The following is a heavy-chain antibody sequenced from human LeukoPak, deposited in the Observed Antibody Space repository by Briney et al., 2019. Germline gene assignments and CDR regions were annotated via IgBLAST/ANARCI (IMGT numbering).Heavy chain of an antibody. D-gene: IGHD3-22*01. CDR1: GGSISSSSYY. CDR3: AITYYYDSSGFYSFETASDY. V-gene: IGHV4-39*01. J-gene: IGHJ4*02. Sequence: PSETLSLTCTVSGGSISSSSYYWGWIRQPPGKGLEWIGSIYYSGSTYYNPSLKSRVTISVDTSKNQFSLKLSSVTAADTAVYYCAITYYYDSSGFYSFETASDYWGQGTLVTVSS. CDR2: IYYSGST.